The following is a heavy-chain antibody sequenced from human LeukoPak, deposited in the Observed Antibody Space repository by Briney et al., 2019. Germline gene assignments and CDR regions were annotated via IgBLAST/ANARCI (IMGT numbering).Heavy chain of an antibody. D-gene: IGHD3-3*01. CDR1: GFTFSSYA. V-gene: IGHV3-23*01. Sequence: PGGSLRLSCAASGFTFSSYAMSWVRQAPGKGLEWVSAISGSGGSTDYADSVKGRFTISRDNSKNTLYLQMNSLRAEDTAVYYCAKAFWSGYFGLNWFDPWGQGTLVTVSS. CDR2: ISGSGGST. CDR3: AKAFWSGYFGLNWFDP. J-gene: IGHJ5*02.